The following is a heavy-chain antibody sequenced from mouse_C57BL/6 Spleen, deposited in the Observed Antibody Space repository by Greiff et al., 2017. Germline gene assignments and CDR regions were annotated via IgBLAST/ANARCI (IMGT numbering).Heavy chain of an antibody. CDR2: INPNNGGT. CDR3: ARSSPYYAMDY. CDR1: GYTFTDYY. Sequence: VQLKQSGPELVKPGASVKISCKASGYTFTDYYMNWVKQSHGKSLEWIGDINPNNGGTSYNQKFKGKATLTVDKSSSTAYMELRSLTSEDSAVYYCARSSPYYAMDYWGQGTSVTVSS. J-gene: IGHJ4*01. V-gene: IGHV1-26*01.